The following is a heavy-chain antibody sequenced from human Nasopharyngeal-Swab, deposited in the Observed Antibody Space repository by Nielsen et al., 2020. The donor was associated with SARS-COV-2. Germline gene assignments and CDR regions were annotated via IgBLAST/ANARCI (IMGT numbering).Heavy chain of an antibody. J-gene: IGHJ4*02. Sequence: GGSLRLSCAASGFTFSSYAMSWVRQAPGKGLEWVSAISGSGGSTYYADSVKGRFTISRDNSKNTLYLQMNSLRAGDTAVYYCAKPDIAVRYYFDYWGQGTLVTVSS. CDR1: GFTFSSYA. V-gene: IGHV3-23*01. CDR3: AKPDIAVRYYFDY. CDR2: ISGSGGST. D-gene: IGHD6-19*01.